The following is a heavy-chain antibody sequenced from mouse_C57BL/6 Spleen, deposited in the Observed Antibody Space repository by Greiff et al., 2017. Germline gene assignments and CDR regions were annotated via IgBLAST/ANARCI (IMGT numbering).Heavy chain of an antibody. J-gene: IGHJ4*01. CDR3: ARNEGGYGTYYAMDY. CDR2: IWTGGGT. Sequence: QVQLKQSGPGLVAPSQSLSITCTVSGFSLTSYAISWVRQPPGKGLEWLGVIWTGGGTNYNSALKSRLSISKDNSKIQVFLKMNVLQTDDTARYYCARNEGGYGTYYAMDYWGQGTSVTVSS. V-gene: IGHV2-9-1*01. D-gene: IGHD2-1*01. CDR1: GFSLTSYA.